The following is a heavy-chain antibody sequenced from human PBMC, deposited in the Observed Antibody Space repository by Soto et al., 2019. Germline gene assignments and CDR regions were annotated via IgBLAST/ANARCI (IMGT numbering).Heavy chain of an antibody. CDR3: ARNAYFDS. CDR2: VLNTGDT. J-gene: IGHJ4*02. CDR1: GGSIRTYY. Sequence: LSVTCIVSGGSIRTYYWSWIRQPPGKGLEWIGYVLNTGDTNYNPSLKSRVTISLDMSKKQFSLNLTSLTAADTAIYYCARNAYFDSWGQGTLVTVSS. V-gene: IGHV4-59*01.